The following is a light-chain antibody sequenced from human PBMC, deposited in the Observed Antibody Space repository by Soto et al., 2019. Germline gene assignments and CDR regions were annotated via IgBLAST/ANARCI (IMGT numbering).Light chain of an antibody. Sequence: QSALTQPASVSGSPGQSITISCTGTSSDVGAYNFVSWYQHHPGTAPRLMIYEVNNRPSGVSNRFSGSKSGNTASLTISGLQAEDEADYYCSSCTSSSTLLYVFGTGTKLTVL. CDR3: SSCTSSSTLLYV. V-gene: IGLV2-14*01. CDR1: SSDVGAYNF. CDR2: EVN. J-gene: IGLJ1*01.